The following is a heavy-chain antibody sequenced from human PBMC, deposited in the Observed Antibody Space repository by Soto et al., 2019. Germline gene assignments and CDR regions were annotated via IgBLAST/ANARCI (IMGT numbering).Heavy chain of an antibody. CDR1: GGSFRGYF. Sequence: PSETLCLPCAVSGGSFRGYFWSWIRQSPDKGLEWIGEIKDNGSTYYNPSFKSRLTISVDTSKSQISLTLTSGTAADSAVYYCQGVDFWGQGTRVTVSS. J-gene: IGHJ4*02. V-gene: IGHV4-34*01. CDR3: QGVDF. D-gene: IGHD3-16*01. CDR2: IKDNGST.